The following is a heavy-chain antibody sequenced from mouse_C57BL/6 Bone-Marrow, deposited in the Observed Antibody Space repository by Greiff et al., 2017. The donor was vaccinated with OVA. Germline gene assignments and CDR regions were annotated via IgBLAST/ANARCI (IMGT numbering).Heavy chain of an antibody. CDR1: GYTFTDYN. Sequence: EVQLQESGPELVKPGASVKMSCKASGYTFTDYNMHWVKQSHGKSLEWIGYINPNNGGTSYNQKFKGKATLTVNKSSSTAYMERRSLTSEDSAVYYCARALYYGYDGGFHFDYWGQGTTLTVSS. CDR2: INPNNGGT. V-gene: IGHV1-22*01. J-gene: IGHJ2*01. CDR3: ARALYYGYDGGFHFDY. D-gene: IGHD2-2*01.